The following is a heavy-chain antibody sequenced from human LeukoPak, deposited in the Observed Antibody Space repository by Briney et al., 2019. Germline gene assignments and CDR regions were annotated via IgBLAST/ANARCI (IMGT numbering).Heavy chain of an antibody. V-gene: IGHV3-33*01. Sequence: GGSLRLSCAASGFIFSSYGMHWVRQAPGKGLEWVAVIWFDGSKKYSAVSVKGRITISRDDSKNTLYLQMHRLRAEDTAVYYCARDGCGGDCYLADYWGQGTLVTVSS. J-gene: IGHJ4*02. CDR3: ARDGCGGDCYLADY. CDR2: IWFDGSKK. D-gene: IGHD2-21*02. CDR1: GFIFSSYG.